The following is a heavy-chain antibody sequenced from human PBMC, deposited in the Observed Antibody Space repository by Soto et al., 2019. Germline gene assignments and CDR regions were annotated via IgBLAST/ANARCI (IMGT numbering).Heavy chain of an antibody. Sequence: PSETLSLTCTVSGGSISSGGYYWSWIRLHPGKGLEWIGYIYYSGSTYYNPSLKSRVTISVDTSKNQFSLKLSSVTAADTAVYYCARGEDDFWSGYYTGYYYYGMDVWGQGTTVTVSS. J-gene: IGHJ6*02. D-gene: IGHD3-3*01. CDR3: ARGEDDFWSGYYTGYYYYGMDV. V-gene: IGHV4-31*03. CDR2: IYYSGST. CDR1: GGSISSGGYY.